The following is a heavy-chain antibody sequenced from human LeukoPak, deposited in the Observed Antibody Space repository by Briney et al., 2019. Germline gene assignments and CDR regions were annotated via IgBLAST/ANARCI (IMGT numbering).Heavy chain of an antibody. CDR3: AKDDRIQTRRYSYNY. D-gene: IGHD5-18*01. V-gene: IGHV3-23*01. Sequence: GGSLRLSCAASGFSFSSYAMSWVRQAPGKGLEWVSGISGSDGSTYYADSVKGRFTISRDNSKNTLYLQMTSLRAEDTAVYYCAKDDRIQTRRYSYNYWGQGTLVTVSS. CDR2: ISGSDGST. CDR1: GFSFSSYA. J-gene: IGHJ4*02.